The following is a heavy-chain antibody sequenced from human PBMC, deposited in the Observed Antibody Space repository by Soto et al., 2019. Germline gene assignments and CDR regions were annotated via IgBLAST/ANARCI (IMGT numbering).Heavy chain of an antibody. CDR2: ISYDGINE. V-gene: IGHV3-30*03. CDR1: GFTFSSYG. Sequence: QVQLVESGGGVVQPGRSLRLSCAASGFTFSSYGMHWVRQAPGKGLEWVAVISYDGINEDYADSVKGRFTISRDNSKNTLYLQMNSLRAEDTAVYYCATDIVLMVYAGNFAYWGQGTLVTVSS. CDR3: ATDIVLMVYAGNFAY. D-gene: IGHD2-8*01. J-gene: IGHJ4*02.